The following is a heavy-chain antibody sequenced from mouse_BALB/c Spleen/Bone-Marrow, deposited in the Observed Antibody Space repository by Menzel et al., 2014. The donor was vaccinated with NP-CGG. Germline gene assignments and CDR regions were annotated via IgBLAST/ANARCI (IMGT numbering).Heavy chain of an antibody. V-gene: IGHV1-37*01. CDR2: INPYNGDT. CDR1: GYSFTGYF. D-gene: IGHD2-4*01. Sequence: EVQGVESGPELVKPGASVKISCKASGYSFTGYFMNWVKQSHGKSLEWIGRINPYNGDTFYNQKFKGKATLTVDKSSTTAHMYLLSLTSKDSAVYYCGKVYDYDGWYFDVWGAGTTVTVSS. J-gene: IGHJ1*01. CDR3: GKVYDYDGWYFDV.